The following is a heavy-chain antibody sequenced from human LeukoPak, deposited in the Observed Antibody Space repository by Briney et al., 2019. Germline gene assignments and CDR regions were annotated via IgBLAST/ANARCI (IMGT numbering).Heavy chain of an antibody. CDR2: IYHGDRTV. D-gene: IGHD3-3*01. CDR3: ARDHPSLSERPYYDFWSGYYTRGDYFDY. J-gene: IGHJ4*02. V-gene: IGHV3-11*04. Sequence: KPGVSLRLSGEASGFIFSDYYMTWHPQAQGKGRKWVSYIYHGDRTVSHAHQGKGRFNISRDNAKNSLYLKMNSLRAEDTAVYYCARDHPSLSERPYYDFWSGYYTRGDYFDYWGQGTLVTVSS. CDR1: GFIFSDYY.